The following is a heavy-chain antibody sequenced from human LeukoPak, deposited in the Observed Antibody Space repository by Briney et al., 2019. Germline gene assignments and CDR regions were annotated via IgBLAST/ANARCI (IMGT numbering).Heavy chain of an antibody. J-gene: IGHJ4*02. CDR1: GFTFSSYA. CDR3: ARIGYSSSCTDY. CDR2: IKQDGSQK. D-gene: IGHD2-2*01. Sequence: GGSLRLSCAASGFTFSSYAMTWVRKAPGKGLEWVANIKQDGSQKYYVDSLKGRFTISRDNAKNSVYLQMNSLRAGDTAVYYCARIGYSSSCTDYWGQGTLVTVSS. V-gene: IGHV3-7*01.